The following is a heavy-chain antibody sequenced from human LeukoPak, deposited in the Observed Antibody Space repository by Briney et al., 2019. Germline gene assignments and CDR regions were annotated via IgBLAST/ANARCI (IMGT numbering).Heavy chain of an antibody. D-gene: IGHD3-10*01. CDR1: GYTFTSYD. CDR3: ARGLRYYGSGSYYP. CDR2: MNPNSGNT. J-gene: IGHJ5*02. V-gene: IGHV1-8*01. Sequence: GASVKVSCKASGYTFTSYDMNWVRQATGQGLEWMGWMNPNSGNTGYAQKFQGRITMTRNTSISTAYMELSSLRSEDTAVYYCARGLRYYGSGSYYPWGQGTLVTVSS.